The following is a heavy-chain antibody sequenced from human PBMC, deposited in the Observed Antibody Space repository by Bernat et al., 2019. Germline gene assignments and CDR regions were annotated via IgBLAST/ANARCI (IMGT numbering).Heavy chain of an antibody. J-gene: IGHJ6*03. V-gene: IGHV3-11*05. D-gene: IGHD4-11*01. CDR3: ARGTYTSAPYMDV. CDR1: GFTFSDYY. CDR2: IRSSSSYT. Sequence: QVQLVESGGGLVKPGGSLRLSCAASGFTFSDYYMSWIRQAPGKVLDWVSYIRSSSSYTNYADSVKGRFTISRDNAKNSLYLQMNSLRAEDTAVYYCARGTYTSAPYMDVWGKGTTVTVSS.